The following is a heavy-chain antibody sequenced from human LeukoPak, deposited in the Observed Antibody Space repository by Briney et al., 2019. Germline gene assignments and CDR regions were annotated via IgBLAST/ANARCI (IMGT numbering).Heavy chain of an antibody. CDR3: AKHRSAGYSGYDSEFDF. V-gene: IGHV3-23*01. CDR2: ISGSGGST. Sequence: GGSLRLSCAGSGFTFSSYAMSWVRQAPGKGLEWVSVISGSGGSTYYADFVKGRFTISRDNSKNTLYLQMNSLRAEDTAFYYCAKHRSAGYSGYDSEFDFWGQGTLVTVSS. J-gene: IGHJ4*02. CDR1: GFTFSSYA. D-gene: IGHD5-12*01.